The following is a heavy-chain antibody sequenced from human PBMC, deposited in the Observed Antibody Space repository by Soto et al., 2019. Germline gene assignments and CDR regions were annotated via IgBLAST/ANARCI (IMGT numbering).Heavy chain of an antibody. D-gene: IGHD3-3*01. CDR3: ARDDFWSGYPSSTDYGMDV. V-gene: IGHV4-4*07. Sequence: SETLSLTCTVSGGSIISYYCIFIRHPAFKGLEWIGRIYTSGSTNYNPSLKSRVTMSVDTSKNQFSLKLSSVTAADTAVYYCARDDFWSGYPSSTDYGMDVWGQGTTVTVSS. CDR1: GGSIISYY. CDR2: IYTSGST. J-gene: IGHJ6*02.